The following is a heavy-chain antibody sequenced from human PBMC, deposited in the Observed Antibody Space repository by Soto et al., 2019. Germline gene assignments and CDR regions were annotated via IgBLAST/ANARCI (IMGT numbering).Heavy chain of an antibody. CDR2: IIPMFGRP. J-gene: IGHJ5*02. D-gene: IGHD3-10*01. Sequence: SVKVSCKASGGTFSRYAIGWVRQVPGQGLEGMGGIIPMFGRPNYAQKFQDRVTITADESTSTAYMELRSLRSEDTAIYYCATDRGRAYGLGRGHPFDPWGQGTLVTVSS. CDR1: GGTFSRYA. CDR3: ATDRGRAYGLGRGHPFDP. V-gene: IGHV1-69*13.